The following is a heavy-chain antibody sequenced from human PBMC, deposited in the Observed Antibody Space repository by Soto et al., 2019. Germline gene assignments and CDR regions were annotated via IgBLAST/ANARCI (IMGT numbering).Heavy chain of an antibody. Sequence: QVQLVQSGAEVKKPGASVKVSCKASGYTFTSYEINWVRQATGQGLEWMGWMNPNSGDTGYAQKFQGRVTMTRNTSTSTAYMELSRMRSEDTAVYYCARGELLWFGELLRWGQGTLVTVSS. J-gene: IGHJ4*02. CDR2: MNPNSGDT. CDR3: ARGELLWFGELLR. D-gene: IGHD3-10*01. V-gene: IGHV1-8*01. CDR1: GYTFTSYE.